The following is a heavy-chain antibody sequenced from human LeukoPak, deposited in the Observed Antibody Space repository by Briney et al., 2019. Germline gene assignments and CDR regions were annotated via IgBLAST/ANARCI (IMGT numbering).Heavy chain of an antibody. Sequence: GGSLRLSCAASGFTFSSYGMHWVRQAPGKGLEWVAVISYDGSNKYYADSVKGRFTISRDNSKNTLYLQMSRLRAEDTAVYYCAKDFFIITMVRGVPFDYWGQGTLVTVSS. D-gene: IGHD3-10*01. CDR3: AKDFFIITMVRGVPFDY. CDR1: GFTFSSYG. CDR2: ISYDGSNK. J-gene: IGHJ4*02. V-gene: IGHV3-30*18.